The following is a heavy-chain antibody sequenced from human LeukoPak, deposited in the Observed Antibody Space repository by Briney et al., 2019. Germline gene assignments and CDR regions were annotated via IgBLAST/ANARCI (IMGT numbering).Heavy chain of an antibody. V-gene: IGHV3-21*01. Sequence: GGSLRLSCAASGFTFSSYSMTWVRQAPGKGLEWVSSISSSSSYIYYADSVEGRFTISRDNAKNSLYLQMNSLRAEDTAVYYCARGEGNYDILTGYSVSNFDYWGQGTLVTVSS. D-gene: IGHD3-9*01. CDR1: GFTFSSYS. CDR2: ISSSSSYI. CDR3: ARGEGNYDILTGYSVSNFDY. J-gene: IGHJ4*02.